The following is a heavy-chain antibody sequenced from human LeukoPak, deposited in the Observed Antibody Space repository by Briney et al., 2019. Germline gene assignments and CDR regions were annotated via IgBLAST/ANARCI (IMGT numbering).Heavy chain of an antibody. CDR2: INPNSGGT. J-gene: IGHJ6*03. CDR3: ARVGNWNYAGLNYYYYMDV. D-gene: IGHD1-7*01. Sequence: ASVKVSCKASGGTFSSYAISWVRQAPGQGLEWMGWINPNSGGTNYVQNFQGRVTMTRDTSISTAYMELSRLTSDDTAVYYCARVGNWNYAGLNYYYYMDVWGKGTTVTVSS. CDR1: GGTFSSYA. V-gene: IGHV1-2*02.